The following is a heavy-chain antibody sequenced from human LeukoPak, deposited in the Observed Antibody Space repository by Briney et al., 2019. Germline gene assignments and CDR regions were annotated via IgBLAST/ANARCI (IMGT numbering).Heavy chain of an antibody. D-gene: IGHD5-18*01. CDR3: ARDKTAISNWFDA. J-gene: IGHJ5*02. Sequence: SETLSLTCTVSGGSISSGGYYWSWIRQHPGKGLEWIGYIYYSGSTYYNPSLKSRVTISVDTSKNQFSLKLSSVTAADTAVYYCARDKTAISNWFDAWGQGTLVTVSS. V-gene: IGHV4-31*03. CDR1: GGSISSGGYY. CDR2: IYYSGST.